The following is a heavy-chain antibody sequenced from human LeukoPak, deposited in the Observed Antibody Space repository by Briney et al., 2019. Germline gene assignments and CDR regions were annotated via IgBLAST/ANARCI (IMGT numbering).Heavy chain of an antibody. CDR1: GFTFSTYG. CDR2: IRYDGSNK. D-gene: IGHD4-17*01. Sequence: GGTLRLSCAASGFTFSTYGMHWVRQAPGKGLEWVAFIRYDGSNKYYADSVKGRFTISRDNSKNTLYLQMNSLRAEDTAVYYCAKDNYDYGDYDGGDYWGQGTLVTVSS. CDR3: AKDNYDYGDYDGGDY. V-gene: IGHV3-30*02. J-gene: IGHJ4*02.